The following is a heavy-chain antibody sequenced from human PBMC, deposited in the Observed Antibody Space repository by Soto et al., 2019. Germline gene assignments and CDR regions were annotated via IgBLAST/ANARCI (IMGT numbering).Heavy chain of an antibody. J-gene: IGHJ6*02. CDR1: GGTFSSYA. D-gene: IGHD6-13*01. V-gene: IGHV1-69*13. CDR2: IIPIFGTA. Sequence: ASVKVSCKASGGTFSSYAISWVRQAPGQGLEWMGGIIPIFGTANYAQKFQGRVTITADESTSTAYMELSSLRSEDTAVYYCARGVLSSWYTPDYYYYGMYAWGQGTTVTVSS. CDR3: ARGVLSSWYTPDYYYYGMYA.